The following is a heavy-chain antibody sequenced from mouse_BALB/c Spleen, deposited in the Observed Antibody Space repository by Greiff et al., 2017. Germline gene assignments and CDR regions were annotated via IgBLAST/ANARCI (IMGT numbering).Heavy chain of an antibody. V-gene: IGHV3-2*02. CDR2: ISYSGST. CDR1: GYSITSDYA. CDR3: ARSGTAVEGYFDV. Sequence: EVQLVESGPGLVKPSQSLSLTCTVTGYSITSDYAWNWIRQFPGNKLEWMGYISYSGSTSYNPSLKSRISITRDTSKNQFFLQLNSVTTEDTATYYCARSGTAVEGYFDVWGAGTTVTVSS. J-gene: IGHJ1*01. D-gene: IGHD1-1*01.